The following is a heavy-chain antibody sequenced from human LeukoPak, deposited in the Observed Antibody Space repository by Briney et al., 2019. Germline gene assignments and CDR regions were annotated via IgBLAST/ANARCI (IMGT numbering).Heavy chain of an antibody. V-gene: IGHV1-69*13. CDR1: GGTFSSYA. CDR3: AREGRDSSSSDY. J-gene: IGHJ4*02. D-gene: IGHD6-6*01. CDR2: IIPIFGTA. Sequence: GASVKVSCKASGGTFSSYAISWVRQAPGQGLEWMGGIIPIFGTANYAQKFQGRVTITADESTSTAYMELSSLRSEDTAVYYCAREGRDSSSSDYWGQGALVTVSS.